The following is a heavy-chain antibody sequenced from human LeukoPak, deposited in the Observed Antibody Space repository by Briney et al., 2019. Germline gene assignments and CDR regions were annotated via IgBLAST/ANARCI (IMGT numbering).Heavy chain of an antibody. Sequence: ASVKVSCKASGYTFTGYYMHWVRQAPGQGLEWMGWINPKSGGTNYAQKFQGRVTVTRDMSTRTVYMELSDLRPEDTALYYCARDYSGEWEQLTGWWIDPWGQGTLVIVSS. CDR1: GYTFTGYY. J-gene: IGHJ5*02. D-gene: IGHD1-26*01. CDR3: ARDYSGEWEQLTGWWIDP. CDR2: INPKSGGT. V-gene: IGHV1-2*02.